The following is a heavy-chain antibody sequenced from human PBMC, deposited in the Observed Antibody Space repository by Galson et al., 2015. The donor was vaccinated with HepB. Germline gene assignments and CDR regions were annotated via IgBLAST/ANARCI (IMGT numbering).Heavy chain of an antibody. CDR2: IYSGGST. CDR1: GFTVSSNY. J-gene: IGHJ4*02. V-gene: IGHV3-53*04. D-gene: IGHD3-10*01. Sequence: SLRLSCAASGFTVSSNYMSWVRQAPGKGLEWVSVIYSGGSTYYADSVKGRFTISRHNSKNTLYLQMNSLRAEDTAVYYCARYGSGSYYDFDYWGQGTLVTVSS. CDR3: ARYGSGSYYDFDY.